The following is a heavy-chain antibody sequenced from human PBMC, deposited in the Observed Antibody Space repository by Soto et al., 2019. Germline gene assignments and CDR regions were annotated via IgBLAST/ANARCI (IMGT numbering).Heavy chain of an antibody. CDR2: TSDSSHYI. J-gene: IGHJ4*02. CDR3: ARVRSGGSGYFDY. Sequence: EVQLVESGGGLVKPGGSLRLSCAASGFTFSIYSMNWFRQAPGKGLEWVASTSDSSHYIYYADSVKGRFTVSRDNAKSSLYLQMDSLRAEDTAVYYCARVRSGGSGYFDYWGQGTLVTVSS. V-gene: IGHV3-21*01. D-gene: IGHD2-15*01. CDR1: GFTFSIYS.